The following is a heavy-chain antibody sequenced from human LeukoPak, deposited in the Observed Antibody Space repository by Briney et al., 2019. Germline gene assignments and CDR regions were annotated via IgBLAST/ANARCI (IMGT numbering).Heavy chain of an antibody. CDR3: ARQSLSYYYGSGSYRHYYYYHMDV. V-gene: IGHV5-51*01. Sequence: PGESLQISCKGSGYSFTSYWIGWVRQMPGKGLEWMGIIYLGDSDTRYSPSFQGQVTISADKSISTAYLQWSSLKASDTAMYYCARQSLSYYYGSGSYRHYYYYHMDVWGKGTTVTVSS. CDR2: IYLGDSDT. D-gene: IGHD3-10*01. J-gene: IGHJ6*03. CDR1: GYSFTSYW.